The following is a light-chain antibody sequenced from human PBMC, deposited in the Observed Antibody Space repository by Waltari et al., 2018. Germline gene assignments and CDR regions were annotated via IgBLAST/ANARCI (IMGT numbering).Light chain of an antibody. Sequence: QTVVTQEPSLTVSPGGTVTLTCASSPGAVTSVYYPTCVQRNPGQAPRALIHSTSVRYSWTPTRFSGYHVEDKADLTLSGVQPEDEADYYCLLYYGGPWVFGGGTKVTVL. J-gene: IGLJ3*02. CDR3: LLYYGGPWV. CDR1: PGAVTSVYY. V-gene: IGLV7-43*01. CDR2: STS.